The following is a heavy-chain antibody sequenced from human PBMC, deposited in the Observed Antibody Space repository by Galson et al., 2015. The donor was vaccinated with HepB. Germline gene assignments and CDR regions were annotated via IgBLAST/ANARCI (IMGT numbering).Heavy chain of an antibody. CDR3: ARDTPAVAGPGNWFDP. V-gene: IGHV4-59*01. CDR2: IFYSGST. D-gene: IGHD6-19*01. CDR1: GGSISTYY. J-gene: IGHJ5*02. Sequence: TLSLTCTVSGGSISTYYWSWIRQPPGKGLEWIGYIFYSGSTTYSPSLKSRVTISMDTSKNQFSLKLNSVTAADTAVYYCARDTPAVAGPGNWFDPWGQGTLVTVSS.